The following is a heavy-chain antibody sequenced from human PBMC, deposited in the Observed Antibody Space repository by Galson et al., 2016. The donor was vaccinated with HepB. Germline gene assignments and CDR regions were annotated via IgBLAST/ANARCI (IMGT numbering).Heavy chain of an antibody. CDR3: ARTRSDYLWYLDL. J-gene: IGHJ2*01. Sequence: SVKVSCKASGFPLTSYALSWVRQAPGQGLEWMGWITAYNGNTNYAESLQGRLTLTTDTSTSTAYMELRSLRSDDTAAYYCARTRSDYLWYLDLWGRGTLVTVSS. D-gene: IGHD4-17*01. CDR2: ITAYNGNT. CDR1: GFPLTSYA. V-gene: IGHV1-18*01.